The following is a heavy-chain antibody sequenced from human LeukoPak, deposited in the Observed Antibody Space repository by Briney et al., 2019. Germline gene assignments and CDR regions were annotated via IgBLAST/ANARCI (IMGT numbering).Heavy chain of an antibody. CDR2: MNPNSGNT. D-gene: IGHD6-19*01. J-gene: IGHJ4*02. Sequence: ASVKVSCKASGYTFTSYDINWVRQATGQGLEWMGWMNPNSGNTGYAQKFQGRITMTRHTSISTAYMELSSLYFEDTAMYYCARDLRSSGWYHQPDYWGQGTLVTVSS. V-gene: IGHV1-8*01. CDR3: ARDLRSSGWYHQPDY. CDR1: GYTFTSYD.